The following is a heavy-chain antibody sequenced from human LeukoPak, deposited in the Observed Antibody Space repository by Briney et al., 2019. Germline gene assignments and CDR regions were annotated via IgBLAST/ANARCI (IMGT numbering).Heavy chain of an antibody. D-gene: IGHD4-17*01. V-gene: IGHV4-4*02. CDR1: GGSISSSNW. J-gene: IGHJ6*03. Sequence: SETLSLTCAVSGGSISSSNWWSWVRQPPGKGLEWSGEIYHSGSTNYNPSLKSRVTISVDKSRNQFSVKLSSVTAADTDVYYCARDEGGDYGRHYYYMDVWGKGTTVTVSS. CDR2: IYHSGST. CDR3: ARDEGGDYGRHYYYMDV.